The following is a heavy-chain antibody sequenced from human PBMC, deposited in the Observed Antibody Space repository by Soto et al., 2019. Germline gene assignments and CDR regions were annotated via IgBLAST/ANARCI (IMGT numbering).Heavy chain of an antibody. D-gene: IGHD5-12*01. V-gene: IGHV3-23*01. Sequence: PGGSLRLSCAASGFTFSSYAMSWVRQAPGKGLEWVSAISGSGGSTYYADSVKGRFTISRDNSKNTLYLQMNSLRAEDTAVYYCAKDHYSGYDLYYYYGMDVWGQGTTVTVSS. CDR2: ISGSGGST. J-gene: IGHJ6*02. CDR3: AKDHYSGYDLYYYYGMDV. CDR1: GFTFSSYA.